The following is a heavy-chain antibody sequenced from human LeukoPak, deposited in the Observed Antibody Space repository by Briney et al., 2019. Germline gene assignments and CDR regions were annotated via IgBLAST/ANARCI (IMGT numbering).Heavy chain of an antibody. CDR3: AKDSPRSPFDY. V-gene: IGHV3-23*01. CDR2: ISASGGPT. Sequence: GGSLRLSCAASGFTFSSYAMSWVRQAPGKGLEWVSAISASGGPTYYADSVRGRFTISRDNSKNTLFLQMNSLRAEDTAVYYCAKDSPRSPFDYWGQGTLVTVSS. J-gene: IGHJ4*02. CDR1: GFTFSSYA.